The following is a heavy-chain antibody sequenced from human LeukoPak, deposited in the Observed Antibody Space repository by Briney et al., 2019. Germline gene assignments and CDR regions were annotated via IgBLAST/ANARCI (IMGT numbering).Heavy chain of an antibody. CDR1: GCTFITYY. V-gene: IGHV1-2*02. J-gene: IGHJ4*02. CDR3: ARYCSSTSCYSDY. D-gene: IGHD2-2*01. CDR2: INPNSGGT. Sequence: ASVKVSCKASGCTFITYYIHWVRQAPGQGLEWMGWINPNSGGTNYAQKFQGRVTMTRDTSITTAYMELTRLTSDDTAVYYCARYCSSTSCYSDYWGQGTLVTVSS.